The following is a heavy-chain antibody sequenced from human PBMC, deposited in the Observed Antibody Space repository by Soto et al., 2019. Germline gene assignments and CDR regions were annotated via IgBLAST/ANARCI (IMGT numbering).Heavy chain of an antibody. J-gene: IGHJ4*02. CDR2: IKSKTDGGTT. CDR1: GFTFSNAW. Sequence: GGSLGLSCAASGFTFSNAWMSWVRQAPGKGLEWVGRIKSKTDGGTTDYAAPVKGRFTISRDDSKNTLYLQMNSLKTEDTAVYYCTTDLEGYCSSTSCPVDYWGQGTLVTVSS. D-gene: IGHD2-2*01. CDR3: TTDLEGYCSSTSCPVDY. V-gene: IGHV3-15*01.